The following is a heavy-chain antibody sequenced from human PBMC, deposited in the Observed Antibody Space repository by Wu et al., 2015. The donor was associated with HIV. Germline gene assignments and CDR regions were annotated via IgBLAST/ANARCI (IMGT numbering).Heavy chain of an antibody. Sequence: QVQLVQSGAEVRKPKSSVKVSCKASGTTFSSHSISWIRQAPGQGLSGWGGSFRFLITADYSQRFQGRVTITADESTNTAYMQLSSLRFDDTAIYYCATEGGYYLTTSLDSWGQGTLVTVSS. CDR3: ATEGGYYLTTSLDS. V-gene: IGHV1-69*13. D-gene: IGHD3-10*01. CDR1: GTTFSSHS. CDR2: SFRFLITA. J-gene: IGHJ4*02.